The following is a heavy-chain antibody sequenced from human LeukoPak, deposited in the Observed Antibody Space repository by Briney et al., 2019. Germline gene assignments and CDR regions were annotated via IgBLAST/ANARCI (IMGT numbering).Heavy chain of an antibody. Sequence: SETLSLTCTVSGGSFSSGSYYWSWIRQPPGKGLEWIGYIYYSGSTNYNPSLKSRVTISVDTSKNQFSLKLSSVTAADTAVYYCARDAAVAGIRAFDYWGQGTLVTVSS. J-gene: IGHJ4*02. V-gene: IGHV4-61*01. CDR2: IYYSGST. CDR1: GGSFSSGSYY. D-gene: IGHD6-19*01. CDR3: ARDAAVAGIRAFDY.